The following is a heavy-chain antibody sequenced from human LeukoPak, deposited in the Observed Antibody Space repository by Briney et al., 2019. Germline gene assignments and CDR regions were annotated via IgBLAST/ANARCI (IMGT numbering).Heavy chain of an antibody. CDR1: GGSISSGGYY. CDR3: ARTDSSGYFYFDY. CDR2: IYYSGST. J-gene: IGHJ4*02. D-gene: IGHD3-22*01. V-gene: IGHV4-31*03. Sequence: PSETLSLTCTVSGGSISSGGYYWSWIRQHPGKGLEWIGYIYYSGSTYYNSSLKSRVTISVDTSKNQFSLKLSSVTAADTAVYYCARTDSSGYFYFDYWGQGTLVTVSS.